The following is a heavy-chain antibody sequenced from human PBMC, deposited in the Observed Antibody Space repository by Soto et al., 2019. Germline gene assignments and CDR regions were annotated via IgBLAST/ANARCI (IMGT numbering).Heavy chain of an antibody. J-gene: IGHJ5*02. Sequence: PGGSLRLSCKASGFTFSDFGMHWVRQAPGKGLEWVSAIWYDGSYQYYADPVRGRFTTSRDNSNNTLFLQMNSLRVGDTAVYYCARDRLITYGAKIAPDHWGQGALVTVSS. CDR2: IWYDGSYQ. CDR3: ARDRLITYGAKIAPDH. CDR1: GFTFSDFG. V-gene: IGHV3-33*01. D-gene: IGHD3-16*01.